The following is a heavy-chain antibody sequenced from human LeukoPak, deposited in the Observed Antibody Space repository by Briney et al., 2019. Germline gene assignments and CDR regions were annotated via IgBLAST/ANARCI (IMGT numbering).Heavy chain of an antibody. Sequence: GGSLRLSCAASGFTFNNYIMNWVRQAPGKGLEWVSSISSSSDYIYYADSVKGRFTISRDNSKNTLYLQMNSLRAEDTAVYYCAKDGRGGVPRAFDIWGQGIVVTVSS. CDR2: ISSSSDYI. V-gene: IGHV3-21*04. CDR3: AKDGRGGVPRAFDI. D-gene: IGHD2-15*01. J-gene: IGHJ3*02. CDR1: GFTFNNYI.